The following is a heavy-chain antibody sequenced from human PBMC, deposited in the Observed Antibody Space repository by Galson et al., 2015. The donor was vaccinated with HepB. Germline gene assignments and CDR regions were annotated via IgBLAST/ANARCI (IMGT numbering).Heavy chain of an antibody. CDR2: IIPMFGTA. V-gene: IGHV1-69*13. Sequence: SVKVSCKASGGTFSSYAISWVRQAPGQGLEWMGGIIPMFGTANYVQKFQGRITITADESTSTAYMELSSLRSEDTAVYYCARAHPGYSGCNTSYFYYYYMDVWGTGTTVTVSS. D-gene: IGHD5-12*01. CDR1: GGTFSSYA. J-gene: IGHJ6*03. CDR3: ARAHPGYSGCNTSYFYYYYMDV.